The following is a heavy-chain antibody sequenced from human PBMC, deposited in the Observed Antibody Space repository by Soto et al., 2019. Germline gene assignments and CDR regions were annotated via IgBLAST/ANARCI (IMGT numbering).Heavy chain of an antibody. CDR2: IIPIFGTE. J-gene: IGHJ5*01. Sequence: QVQLVQSGAEVKKPGSSVKVSCKASGGTFSSYAISWVRQAPGQGLEWMGGIIPIFGTENYAQKFQGRVTITADESTRTAYMELSSLRSEDTAVYYCAREVGVVVVAASWFDSWGQGTLVTVSS. CDR1: GGTFSSYA. CDR3: AREVGVVVVAASWFDS. D-gene: IGHD2-15*01. V-gene: IGHV1-69*12.